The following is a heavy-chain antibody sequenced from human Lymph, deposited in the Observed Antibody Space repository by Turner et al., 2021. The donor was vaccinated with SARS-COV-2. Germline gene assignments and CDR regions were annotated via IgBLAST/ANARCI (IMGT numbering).Heavy chain of an antibody. CDR2: IYYRGST. CDR3: ARETVNNWVDP. Sequence: QVQLQESGPRLVKPLETLSLPCTVSGGSMNSNYWSWIRQPPGKRLEWIGNIYYRGSTNYNPTLKSRVTISVDTSKNQFSLKLTSVTAADTAIYYCARETVNNWVDPWGQGILVTVSS. J-gene: IGHJ5*02. CDR1: GGSMNSNY. V-gene: IGHV4-59*01. D-gene: IGHD2-21*02.